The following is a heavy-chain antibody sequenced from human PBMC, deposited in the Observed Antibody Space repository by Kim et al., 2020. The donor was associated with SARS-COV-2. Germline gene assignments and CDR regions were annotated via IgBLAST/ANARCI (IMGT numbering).Heavy chain of an antibody. Sequence: GGSLRLSCAASGFTFSSYSMNWVRQAPGKGLEWVSYISSSGSSTYYADSVKGRFTISRDNAENSLYLQMNSLRDEGTAVYYCARKAVAGNYGFDPWGQGTLVTVSS. CDR3: ARKAVAGNYGFDP. CDR2: ISSSGSST. CDR1: GFTFSSYS. V-gene: IGHV3-48*02. J-gene: IGHJ5*02. D-gene: IGHD6-19*01.